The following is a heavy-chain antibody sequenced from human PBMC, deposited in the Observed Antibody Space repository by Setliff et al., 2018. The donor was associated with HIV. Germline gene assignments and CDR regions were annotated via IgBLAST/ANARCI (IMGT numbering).Heavy chain of an antibody. D-gene: IGHD5-12*01. J-gene: IGHJ4*02. Sequence: KTSETLSLTCAVYGGSFSGYYWSWIRQPPGKGLEWIGEINHSGSTNYNPSLKSRVTISVDTSKNQFSLKLSSVTAADTAVYYCARARRDGYTSPFDYWGQGTLVTVSS. CDR3: ARARRDGYTSPFDY. CDR1: GGSFSGYY. V-gene: IGHV4-34*01. CDR2: INHSGST.